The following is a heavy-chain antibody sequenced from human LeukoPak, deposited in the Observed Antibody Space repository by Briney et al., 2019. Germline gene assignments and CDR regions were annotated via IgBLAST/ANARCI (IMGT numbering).Heavy chain of an antibody. Sequence: GGSLRLSCAASGFTFSSYGMHWVRQAPGKGLEWVAVISYDGSNKYYADSVKGRFTISRDNSKNTLYLQMNSLRAEDTAVYYCAKSASSSELDYWGQGTLVTVSS. V-gene: IGHV3-30*18. J-gene: IGHJ4*02. CDR2: ISYDGSNK. CDR3: AKSASSSELDY. D-gene: IGHD6-6*01. CDR1: GFTFSSYG.